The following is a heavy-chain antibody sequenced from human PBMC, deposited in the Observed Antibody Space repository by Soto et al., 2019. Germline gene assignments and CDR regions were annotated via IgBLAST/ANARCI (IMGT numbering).Heavy chain of an antibody. CDR1: GGTFSSYA. CDR3: ARDHPNSDTGNYYGSFDDAFDI. J-gene: IGHJ3*02. V-gene: IGHV1-69*12. Sequence: QVQLVQSGAEVKKPGSSVKVSCKASGGTFSSYAISWVRQAPGQGLEWMGGIIPIFGTANYAQKFQGRVTITADESTSXXYXEXXSLRSEDTAVYYCARDHPNSDTGNYYGSFDDAFDIWGQGTMVTVSS. D-gene: IGHD3-10*01. CDR2: IIPIFGTA.